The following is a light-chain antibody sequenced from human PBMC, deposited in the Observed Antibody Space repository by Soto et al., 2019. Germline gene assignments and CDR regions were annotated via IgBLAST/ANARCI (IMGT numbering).Light chain of an antibody. Sequence: EIVLTQSPGTLSLSPGERATLSRRPSQTLSNSFIALYQQKPGQAPRLLIYDTSSRATGVPDRYSASGSGTDFTLTISRLEPEDFAVFFCQQYGTSEIIFGQGTRLEIK. CDR3: QQYGTSEII. V-gene: IGKV3-20*01. J-gene: IGKJ5*01. CDR1: QTLSNSF. CDR2: DTS.